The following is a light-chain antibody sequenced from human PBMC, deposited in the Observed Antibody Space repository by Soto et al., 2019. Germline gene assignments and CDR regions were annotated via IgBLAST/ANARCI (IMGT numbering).Light chain of an antibody. V-gene: IGKV1-39*01. CDR3: QQSSSTHLT. CDR2: AAS. CDR1: QSIGGL. J-gene: IGKJ4*01. Sequence: DIQMTQSPSSLSVSVGDRVTITCRASQSIGGLLNWYQQKLGKAPKLLIYAASSLQSGVPSRFSGSGSGTDSTLTISSLQPEDFETYYCQQSSSTHLTFGGGTKVDI.